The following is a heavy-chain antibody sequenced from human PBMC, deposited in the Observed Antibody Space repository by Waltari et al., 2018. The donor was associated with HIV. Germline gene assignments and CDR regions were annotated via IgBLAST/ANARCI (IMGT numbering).Heavy chain of an antibody. CDR2: IYHSGST. J-gene: IGHJ4*02. CDR1: GYSISSGYY. Sequence: QVQLQESGPGLLKPSETPSLTCAVSGYSISSGYYWGWIRQPPGKGLEWIGSIYHSGSTHYNPSLKSRVTISVDTSKNHFSLKLSSVTAADTAIYHCASAFIEYFDSWGQGTLVTVSS. V-gene: IGHV4-38-2*01. D-gene: IGHD3-16*02. CDR3: ASAFIEYFDS.